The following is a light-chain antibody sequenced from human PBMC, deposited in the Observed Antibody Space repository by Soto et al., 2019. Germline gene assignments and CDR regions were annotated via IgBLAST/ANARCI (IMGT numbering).Light chain of an antibody. CDR3: QQFKNYPLT. CDR1: QGISRA. Sequence: AIQLTQSPSSLSASVGDRVTITCRASQGISRALAWYQQKPGKAPKLLIYDASSLESGVPSRFSGSGSGTDFTLTSSSLQPEDFATYYCQQFKNYPLTFGGGTKVEIK. J-gene: IGKJ4*01. CDR2: DAS. V-gene: IGKV1D-13*01.